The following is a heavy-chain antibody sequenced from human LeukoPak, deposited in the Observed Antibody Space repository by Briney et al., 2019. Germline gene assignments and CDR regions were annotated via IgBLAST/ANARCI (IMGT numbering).Heavy chain of an antibody. CDR3: ATSNDCKVAPFDL. CDR1: VGSIRDYQ. D-gene: IGHD2/OR15-2a*01. CDR2: INTKGGT. Sequence: SETLSLTCAVSVGSIRDYQWSWVRQPPGKGLEWIGHINTKGGTGYNPSLRSRLSFSIDTSREQFSLKLSSVTAADTAMYYCATSNDCKVAPFDLWGLGTQVTVAS. V-gene: IGHV4-4*07. J-gene: IGHJ4*02.